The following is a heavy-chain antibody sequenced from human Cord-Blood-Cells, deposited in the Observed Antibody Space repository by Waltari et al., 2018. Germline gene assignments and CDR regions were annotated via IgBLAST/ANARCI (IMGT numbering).Heavy chain of an antibody. D-gene: IGHD6-13*01. CDR2: INHRGST. V-gene: IGHV4-34*01. Sequence: QVQLQQWGAGLLKPSETLSLTCAVYGGSFSGYYWSWIRKPPGKGLEWIGEINHRGSTNYNPPLKSRVTISVDTSKNQFSLKLSYVTAADTAVYYCARGPFRSSWYNPDFDYSGQGTLVTVSS. CDR1: GGSFSGYY. CDR3: ARGPFRSSWYNPDFDY. J-gene: IGHJ4*02.